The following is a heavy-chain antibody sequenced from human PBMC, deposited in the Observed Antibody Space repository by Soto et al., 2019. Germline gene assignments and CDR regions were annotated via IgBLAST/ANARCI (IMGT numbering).Heavy chain of an antibody. V-gene: IGHV3-48*01. CDR1: GFTFSTHS. CDR3: ARVTLGDDEDYYYYMDG. Sequence: PGGSLRLSCVASGFTFSTHSMNWVRQAPGKGLEWVSFIGSSSGNKYHADSVKGRFTVSRDDAKHSLYLQMNSLRAEDTAVYYCARVTLGDDEDYYYYMDGWGKGTMVTVSS. CDR2: IGSSSGNK. D-gene: IGHD3-3*01. J-gene: IGHJ6*03.